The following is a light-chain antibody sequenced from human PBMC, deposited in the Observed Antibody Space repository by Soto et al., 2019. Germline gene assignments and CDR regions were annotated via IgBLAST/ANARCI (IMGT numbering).Light chain of an antibody. CDR3: SSFTGSSYV. Sequence: SALTQPASVSGSPGQSITISCTGTSSDVGNNNYVSWYQQNPGKAPKVMICDVTNRPSGVSNRFSGPKSGNTASLTISGLQAEDEADYYCSSFTGSSYVFGTGTKVTVL. CDR1: SSDVGNNNY. V-gene: IGLV2-14*01. CDR2: DVT. J-gene: IGLJ1*01.